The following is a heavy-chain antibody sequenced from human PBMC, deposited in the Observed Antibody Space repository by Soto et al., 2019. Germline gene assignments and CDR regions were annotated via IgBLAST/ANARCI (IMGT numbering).Heavy chain of an antibody. D-gene: IGHD3-10*01. CDR3: AREEGFRITMALGMWFDP. CDR1: GYTFTGYY. CDR2: VNPISGDT. Sequence: QIQLVQSGAEVKKPGASVKVSCRASGYTFTGYYLHWVRQAPGQGLEWMGWVNPISGDTNYAQKFQSWVIMTRDRSITTVHMELSRLRSDDTAVYYCAREEGFRITMALGMWFDPWVPGTLVNVSS. J-gene: IGHJ5*02. V-gene: IGHV1-2*04.